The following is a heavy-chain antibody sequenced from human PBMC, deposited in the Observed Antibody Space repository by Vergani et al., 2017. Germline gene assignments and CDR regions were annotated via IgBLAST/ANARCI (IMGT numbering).Heavy chain of an antibody. V-gene: IGHV3-33*01. J-gene: IGHJ5*02. CDR3: ARDLRLLYNRFDP. Sequence: QVQLVESGGGVVQPGRSLRLSCAASGFTFNQYGMHWVRQAPGKGLEWVAFTWYDGNNKQYADSVKGRFTSSRDNSKGTMYLQMNSLRDEDTGVYYCARDLRLLYNRFDPWGQGTLVTVSS. CDR1: GFTFNQYG. D-gene: IGHD1-14*01. CDR2: TWYDGNNK.